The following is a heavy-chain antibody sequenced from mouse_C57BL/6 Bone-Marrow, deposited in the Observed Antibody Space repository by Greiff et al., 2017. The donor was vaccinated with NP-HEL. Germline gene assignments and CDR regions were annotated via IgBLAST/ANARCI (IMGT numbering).Heavy chain of an antibody. CDR3: ARGLLHAY. V-gene: IGHV1-19*01. D-gene: IGHD2-3*01. Sequence: VQLKESGPVLVKPGASVKMSCKASGYTFTDYYMNWVKQSPGKSLEWIGVINPYNGGTSYNQKFKGKATLTVDKSSSTAYMELNSLTSEDSAVYYCARGLLHAYWGQGTLVTVSA. CDR1: GYTFTDYY. J-gene: IGHJ3*01. CDR2: INPYNGGT.